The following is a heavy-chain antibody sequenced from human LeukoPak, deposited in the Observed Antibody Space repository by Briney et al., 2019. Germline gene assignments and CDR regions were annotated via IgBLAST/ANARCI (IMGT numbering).Heavy chain of an antibody. V-gene: IGHV1-2*02. Sequence: ASVKVSCKASGYTFTGYYMHWVRQAPGQGLEWMGWINPKSGDTNYARKSQGRVTMIRDTSISTAYIELSRLRSDDTAVYYCARDRGGLSVGWTNVYYFDSWGQGTLVAVSS. CDR2: INPKSGDT. D-gene: IGHD3-10*01. CDR3: ARDRGGLSVGWTNVYYFDS. CDR1: GYTFTGYY. J-gene: IGHJ4*02.